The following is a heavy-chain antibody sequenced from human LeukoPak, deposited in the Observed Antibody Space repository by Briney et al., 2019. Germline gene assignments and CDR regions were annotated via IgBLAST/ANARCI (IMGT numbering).Heavy chain of an antibody. V-gene: IGHV3-33*01. CDR1: GFTFSSYG. CDR3: AREEVIVITRYFDF. D-gene: IGHD3-16*02. J-gene: IGHJ4*02. Sequence: GGSLRLSCAASGFTFSSYGMHWARQAPGKGLEWVAVIWHDGSNKYYGDSVKGRFTISRDNSKNTLYLQMNSLRAEDTAVYYCAREEVIVITRYFDFWGQGTLVTVSS. CDR2: IWHDGSNK.